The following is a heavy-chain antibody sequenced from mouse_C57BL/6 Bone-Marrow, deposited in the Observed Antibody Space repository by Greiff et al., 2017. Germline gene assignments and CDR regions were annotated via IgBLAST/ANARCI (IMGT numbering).Heavy chain of an antibody. CDR1: GFTFSSYA. J-gene: IGHJ2*01. CDR3: TRDRLGRDYFDY. Sequence: EVQLVESGEGLVKPGGSLKLSCAASGFTFSSYAMSWVRQTPEKRLEWVAYISSGGDYIYYADTVKGRFTISRDNARNTLYLQMSSLKSEDTAMYYCTRDRLGRDYFDYWGQGTTLTVSS. V-gene: IGHV5-9-1*02. D-gene: IGHD4-1*01. CDR2: ISSGGDYI.